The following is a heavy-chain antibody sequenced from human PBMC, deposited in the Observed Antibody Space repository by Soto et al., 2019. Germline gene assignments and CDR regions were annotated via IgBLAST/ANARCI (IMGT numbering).Heavy chain of an antibody. V-gene: IGHV3-73*02. D-gene: IGHD4-4*01. CDR3: TPTGHTVTQFDY. CDR2: IRSKANSYAT. CDR1: GFTFSVSA. Sequence: EVQLVESGGGLVQPGGSLKLSCAASGFTFSVSAMHWVRQASGKGLEWVGRIRSKANSYATAYAASVKGRFTISRDDSKNTAYLQMNSLKTEDTAVYYCTPTGHTVTQFDYWGQGTLVTVSS. J-gene: IGHJ4*02.